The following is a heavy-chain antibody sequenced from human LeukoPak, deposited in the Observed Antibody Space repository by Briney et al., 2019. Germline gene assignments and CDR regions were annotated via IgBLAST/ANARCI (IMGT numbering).Heavy chain of an antibody. V-gene: IGHV3-48*03. CDR1: GFTFSSYE. J-gene: IGHJ6*04. CDR2: ISSSGSTI. CDR3: AELGITMIGGV. D-gene: IGHD3-10*02. Sequence: PGGSLRLSCAAPGFTFSSYEMNWVRQAPAKGLEWVSYISSSGSTIYYADSVKGRFTISRDNAKNSLYLQMNSLRAEDTAVYYCAELGITMIGGVWGKGTTVTISS.